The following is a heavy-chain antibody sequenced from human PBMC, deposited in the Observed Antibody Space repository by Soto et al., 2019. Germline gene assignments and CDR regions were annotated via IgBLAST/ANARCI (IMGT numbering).Heavy chain of an antibody. J-gene: IGHJ5*02. CDR1: GGTFSSYA. CDR3: ARAPRPYCSGGSCYMGFDP. V-gene: IGHV1-69*13. CDR2: IIPIFGTA. Sequence: SVKVSCKASGGTFSSYAISWVRQAPGQGLEWMGGIIPIFGTANYAQKFQGRVTITADESTSTAYMELSSLRSEDTAVYYCARAPRPYCSGGSCYMGFDPWGQGTLVTSSS. D-gene: IGHD2-15*01.